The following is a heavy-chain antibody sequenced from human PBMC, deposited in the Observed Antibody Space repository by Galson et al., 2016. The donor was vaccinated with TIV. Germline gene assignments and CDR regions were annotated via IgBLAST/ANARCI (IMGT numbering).Heavy chain of an antibody. CDR1: GYTFTSRA. CDR2: INAGNGNK. D-gene: IGHD3-16*01. CDR3: ARDGGGTPAKSLGY. V-gene: IGHV1-3*01. J-gene: IGHJ4*02. Sequence: ASGYTFTSRAVHWVRQAPGQSLEWMAWINAGNGNKKYSENFQGRLTITRDTSASTAYMELSSLRSEDTAVYYCARDGGGTPAKSLGYWGQGTLVTVSS.